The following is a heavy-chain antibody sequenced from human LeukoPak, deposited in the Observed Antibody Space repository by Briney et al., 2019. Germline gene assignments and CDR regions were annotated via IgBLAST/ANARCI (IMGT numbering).Heavy chain of an antibody. CDR2: IKQDGSEK. J-gene: IGHJ3*02. D-gene: IGHD3-22*01. CDR3: ARAYYDSSGAFDI. CDR1: GFTFSSYW. Sequence: GGSLRLSCAASGFTFSSYWMSWVRQAPGKGLEWVASIKQDGSEKYYVDSVKGRFTISRDNAKNSLYLQMNSLRAEDTAVYYCARAYYDSSGAFDIWGQGTMVTVSS. V-gene: IGHV3-7*01.